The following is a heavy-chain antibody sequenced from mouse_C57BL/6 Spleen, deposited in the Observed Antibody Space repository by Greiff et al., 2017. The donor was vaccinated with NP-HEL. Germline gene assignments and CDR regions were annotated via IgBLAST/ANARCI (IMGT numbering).Heavy chain of an antibody. Sequence: QVQLQQSGAELVRPGASVTLSCKASGYTFTDYEMHWVKQTPVHGLEWIGAIDPETGGTAYNQKFKGKAILTADKSSSTAYMELRSLTSEDSAVYYCTRKGTFTTVVALYYAMDYWGQGTSVTVSS. CDR2: IDPETGGT. J-gene: IGHJ4*01. V-gene: IGHV1-15*01. D-gene: IGHD1-1*01. CDR3: TRKGTFTTVVALYYAMDY. CDR1: GYTFTDYE.